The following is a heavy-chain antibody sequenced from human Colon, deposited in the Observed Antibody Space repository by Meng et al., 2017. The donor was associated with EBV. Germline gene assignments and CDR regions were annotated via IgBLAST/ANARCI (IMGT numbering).Heavy chain of an antibody. CDR3: ARRPTGIDY. CDR2: IIHGGSP. CDR1: GGSLSGAY. J-gene: IGHJ4*02. V-gene: IGHV4-34*12. Sequence: QVQLHQGGGDLLQPSETLSLTCAANGGSLSGAYWNWIRQPPGKGLEWIGEIIHGGSPSYNPSLKSRVTISIDTSKNQLSLMLSSVTAADTAVYYCARRPTGIDYWGQGTLVTVSS. D-gene: IGHD2-8*02.